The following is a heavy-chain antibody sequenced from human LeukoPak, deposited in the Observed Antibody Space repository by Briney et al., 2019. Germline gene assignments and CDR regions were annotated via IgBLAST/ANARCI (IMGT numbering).Heavy chain of an antibody. D-gene: IGHD1-26*01. CDR2: INPNSGDT. Sequence: ASVKVSCKASGGTFSSYAISWVRQAPGQGLEWMGWINPNSGDTNFAQKFQGRITMARDTSISTAYMELSRLRSDDTAVYYCASVIAGITTDYWGQGTLVTVSS. J-gene: IGHJ4*02. CDR1: GGTFSSYA. CDR3: ASVIAGITTDY. V-gene: IGHV1-2*02.